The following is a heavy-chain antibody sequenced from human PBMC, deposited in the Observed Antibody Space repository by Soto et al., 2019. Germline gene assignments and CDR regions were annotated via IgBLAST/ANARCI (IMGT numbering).Heavy chain of an antibody. D-gene: IGHD2-2*01. CDR1: GRSISRYY. Sequence: SDTLCLTCSVSGRSISRYYWSWIRQPPGKGLESIGYIYYSGSTNYNPSLKSRVTISVDTSKNQFSLKLSSVTAADTAVCYCARLPRGWHCSSTRCYDYYYMDVWGKGTTVT. CDR2: IYYSGST. V-gene: IGHV4-59*08. J-gene: IGHJ6*03. CDR3: ARLPRGWHCSSTRCYDYYYMDV.